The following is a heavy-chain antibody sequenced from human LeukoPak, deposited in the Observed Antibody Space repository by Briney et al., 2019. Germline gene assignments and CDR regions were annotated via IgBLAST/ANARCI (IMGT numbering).Heavy chain of an antibody. D-gene: IGHD4-23*01. V-gene: IGHV3-74*01. Sequence: PGGSLRLSCAASGFTFSGYAMSWVRQAPGKGLVWVSRVASDGSSTTYADSVKGRFSISRDNAKNTLYLQMNSLRVEDTAVYYCARGRPHGNDYWGQGTLVTVSS. CDR3: ARGRPHGNDY. J-gene: IGHJ4*02. CDR2: VASDGSST. CDR1: GFTFSGYA.